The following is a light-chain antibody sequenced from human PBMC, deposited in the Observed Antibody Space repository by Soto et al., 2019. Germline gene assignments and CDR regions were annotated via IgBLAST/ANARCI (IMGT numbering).Light chain of an antibody. Sequence: QPFLTQPRSVSVSPGQSVTISCSGTSSDVGVYNYVSWYQQYPGKAPKIMIYDVSKRPSGVPDRFSGSKSDNTASLTISGLQAEDEADYYCCSYAGSYTFVFGIGTKVTVL. V-gene: IGLV2-11*01. J-gene: IGLJ1*01. CDR2: DVS. CDR3: CSYAGSYTFV. CDR1: SSDVGVYNY.